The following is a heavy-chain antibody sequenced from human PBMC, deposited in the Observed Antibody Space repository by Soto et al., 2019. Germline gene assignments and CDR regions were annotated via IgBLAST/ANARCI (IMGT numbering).Heavy chain of an antibody. Sequence: PGGSLRLSCAASGFTFSSYGMHWVRQAPGKGLEWVAVISYDGSNKYYADSVKGRFTISRDNSKNTLYLQMNSLRAEDTAVYYCAKDSAIGISGPRPHTETIFDYWGQGTLVTVSS. J-gene: IGHJ4*02. V-gene: IGHV3-30*18. CDR2: ISYDGSNK. CDR3: AKDSAIGISGPRPHTETIFDY. CDR1: GFTFSSYG. D-gene: IGHD3-10*01.